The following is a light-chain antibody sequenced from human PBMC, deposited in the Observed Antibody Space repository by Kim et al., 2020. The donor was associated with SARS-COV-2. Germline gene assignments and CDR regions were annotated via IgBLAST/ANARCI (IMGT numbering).Light chain of an antibody. Sequence: SYELTQPPSVSVSPGQTASITCSGDKLGDKYACWYQQKPGQSPVLVIYQDSKRPSGIPERFSGSNSGNTTTLTISGTQAMDEADYYCQAWASSIEAFGPG. J-gene: IGLJ1*01. CDR2: QDS. CDR3: QAWASSIEA. CDR1: KLGDKY. V-gene: IGLV3-1*01.